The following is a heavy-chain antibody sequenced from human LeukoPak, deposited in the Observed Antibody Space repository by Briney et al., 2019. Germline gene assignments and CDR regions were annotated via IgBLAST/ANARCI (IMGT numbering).Heavy chain of an antibody. J-gene: IGHJ4*02. V-gene: IGHV3-23*01. D-gene: IGHD1-26*01. CDR3: ARDGGYSTNFDY. CDR2: LSGSGRST. Sequence: GGSLRLSCAASGFTFSSNAMGWVRQAPGKGPEWVSALSGSGRSTFYADSVKGRFTISRDNAKNSLYLQMNSLRGEDTALYYCARDGGYSTNFDYWGQGTLVTVSS. CDR1: GFTFSSNA.